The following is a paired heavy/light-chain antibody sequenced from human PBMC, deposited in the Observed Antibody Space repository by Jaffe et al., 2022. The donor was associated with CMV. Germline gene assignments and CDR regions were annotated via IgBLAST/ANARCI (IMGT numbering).Heavy chain of an antibody. J-gene: IGHJ6*03. Sequence: EVQLVESGGGLVQPGGSLRLSCAASGFTFSSYEMNWVRQAPGKGLEWVSYISSSGSTIYYADSVKGRFTISRDNAKNSLYLQMNSLRAEDTAVYYCARDRAISFIVATISEGGDMDVWGKGTTVTVSS. D-gene: IGHD5-12*01. V-gene: IGHV3-48*03. CDR2: ISSSGSTI. CDR3: ARDRAISFIVATISEGGDMDV. CDR1: GFTFSSYE.
Light chain of an antibody. Sequence: DIQLTQSPSFLSASVGDRVTITCRASQGISSYLAWYQQKPGKAPKLLIYAASTLQSGVPSRFSGSGSGTEFTLTISSLQPEDFATYYCQQLNSYPPTFGGGTKVEIK. CDR3: QQLNSYPPT. CDR2: AAS. CDR1: QGISSY. V-gene: IGKV1-9*01. J-gene: IGKJ4*01.